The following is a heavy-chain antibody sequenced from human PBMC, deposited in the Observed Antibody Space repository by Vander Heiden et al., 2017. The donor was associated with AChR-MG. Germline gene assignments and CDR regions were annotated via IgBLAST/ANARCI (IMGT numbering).Heavy chain of an antibody. V-gene: IGHV4-39*01. CDR3: ARQTAIPGIAVAGAFDP. CDR1: GGSISRSRYY. J-gene: IGHJ5*02. D-gene: IGHD6-19*01. Sequence: QLQLQESGPGLVKPSETLSLTCTVSGGSISRSRYYWGWIRQPPGKGLEWIGSIYYSGSTYYNPSLKSRVTISVDTAKNQFSLKLSSVTAADTAVYYCARQTAIPGIAVAGAFDPWGQGTLVTVSS. CDR2: IYYSGST.